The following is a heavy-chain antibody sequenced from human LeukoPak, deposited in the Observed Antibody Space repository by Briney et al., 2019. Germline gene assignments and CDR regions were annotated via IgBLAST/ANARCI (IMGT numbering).Heavy chain of an antibody. Sequence: GGSLRLSCAASGFTVSSNCMSWVRQAPGKGLEWVSVIYSGGSTYYADSVKGRFTISRDNSKNTLYLQMNGLRAEYTAVYYCATSNIVTTRPPYGMDVWGQGTTVTVSS. CDR2: IYSGGST. V-gene: IGHV3-66*01. CDR3: ATSNIVTTRPPYGMDV. J-gene: IGHJ6*02. CDR1: GFTVSSNC. D-gene: IGHD2/OR15-2a*01.